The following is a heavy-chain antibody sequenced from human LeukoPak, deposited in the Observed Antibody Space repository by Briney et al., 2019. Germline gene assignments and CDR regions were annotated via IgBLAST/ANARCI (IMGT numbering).Heavy chain of an antibody. V-gene: IGHV3-23*01. J-gene: IGHJ4*02. Sequence: GGSLRLSCAASGFTFSSYTMSWVRQAPGKGLEWVSSISSSSSYIYYADSVKGRFTISRDNSKNTLYLQMNSLRAEDTAVYYCAKAQQWLVRVDYWGQGTLVTVSS. CDR1: GFTFSSYT. D-gene: IGHD6-19*01. CDR2: ISSSSSYI. CDR3: AKAQQWLVRVDY.